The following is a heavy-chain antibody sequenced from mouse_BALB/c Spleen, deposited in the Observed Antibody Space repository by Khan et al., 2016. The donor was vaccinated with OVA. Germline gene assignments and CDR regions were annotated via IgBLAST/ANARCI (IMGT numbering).Heavy chain of an antibody. CDR3: ARIKKIVATYFDY. D-gene: IGHD1-1*01. CDR1: GYTFTSYW. Sequence: QVQLQQSGAELVKAGASVKMSCKASGYTFTSYWMHWVKQRLGQGLEWFAETNPTNGRTYYNEKFKSKATLTVDTSSSTAYMLLSGPTFEDSAVXYCARIKKIVATYFDYWGQGTTLTVSS. J-gene: IGHJ2*01. V-gene: IGHV1S81*02. CDR2: TNPTNGRT.